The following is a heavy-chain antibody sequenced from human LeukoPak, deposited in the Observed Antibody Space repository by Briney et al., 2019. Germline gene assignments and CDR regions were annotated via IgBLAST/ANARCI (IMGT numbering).Heavy chain of an antibody. CDR2: ISGSGGST. CDR3: AKDRGLMAVAAKGVYFDY. CDR1: GFTFSDFY. Sequence: PGGSLRLSCAASGFTFSDFYMTWIRQAPGKGLEWVSAISGSGGSTYYADSVKGRFTISRDNSKNTLYLQMNSLRAEDTAVYYCAKDRGLMAVAAKGVYFDYWGQGTLVTVSS. J-gene: IGHJ4*02. D-gene: IGHD6-19*01. V-gene: IGHV3-23*01.